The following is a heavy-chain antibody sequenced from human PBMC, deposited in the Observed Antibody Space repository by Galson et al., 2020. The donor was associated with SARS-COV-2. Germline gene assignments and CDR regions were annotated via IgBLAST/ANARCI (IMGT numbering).Heavy chain of an antibody. J-gene: IGHJ4*02. CDR2: INHSGST. CDR3: ARGNSSGYYPRGPHYLDY. Sequence: SETLSLTCAVYGGSFSGYYWSWIRQPPGKGLEWIGEINHSGSTNYNPSLKSRVTISVDTSKNQFSLKLSSVTAADTAVYYCARGNSSGYYPRGPHYLDYWGQGTLVTVSS. V-gene: IGHV4-34*01. CDR1: GGSFSGYY. D-gene: IGHD3-22*01.